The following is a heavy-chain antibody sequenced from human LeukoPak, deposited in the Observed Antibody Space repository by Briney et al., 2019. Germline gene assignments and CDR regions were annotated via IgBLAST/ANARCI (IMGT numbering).Heavy chain of an antibody. CDR1: GYTSTSYG. Sequence: ASVTVSFTASGYTSTSYGISWVRQAPGQGLEWMGWISAYNGNTNYAQKLQGRVTMTTDTSTSTAYMELRSLRSDDTAVYYCAREGGNYDSSGYLVNNWCVRWGGGTLVTVSS. CDR2: ISAYNGNT. J-gene: IGHJ5*02. CDR3: AREGGNYDSSGYLVNNWCVR. V-gene: IGHV1-18*01. D-gene: IGHD3-22*01.